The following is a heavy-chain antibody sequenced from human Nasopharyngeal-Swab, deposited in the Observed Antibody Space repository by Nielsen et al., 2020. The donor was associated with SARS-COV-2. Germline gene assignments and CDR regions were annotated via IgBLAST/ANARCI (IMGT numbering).Heavy chain of an antibody. CDR2: IYTSGST. CDR1: GGSISSGSYY. J-gene: IGHJ6*02. V-gene: IGHV4-61*02. D-gene: IGHD2-15*01. CDR3: ARDWWGGGMDV. Sequence: SETLSLTCTVSGGSISSGSYYWSWIRQPAGKGLEWIGRIYTSGSTNYNPSLKSRGTISVDTSKNQFSLKLSSVTAADTAVYYCARDWWGGGMDVWGQGTTVTVSS.